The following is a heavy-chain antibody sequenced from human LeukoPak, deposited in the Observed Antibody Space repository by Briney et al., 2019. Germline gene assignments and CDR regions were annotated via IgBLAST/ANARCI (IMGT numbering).Heavy chain of an antibody. J-gene: IGHJ4*02. CDR2: IIPILGIA. CDR1: GGTFSSYA. CDR3: AAPGEQLVDFDY. V-gene: IGHV1-69*04. D-gene: IGHD6-6*01. Sequence: SVKASCKASGGTFSSYAISWVRQAPGQGLEWMGRIIPILGIANYAQKFQGRVTIIADKSTSTAYMELSSLRSEDTAVYYCAAPGEQLVDFDYWGQGTLVTVSS.